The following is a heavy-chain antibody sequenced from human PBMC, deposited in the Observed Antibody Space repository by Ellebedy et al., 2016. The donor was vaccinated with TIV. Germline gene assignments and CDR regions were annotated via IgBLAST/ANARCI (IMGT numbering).Heavy chain of an antibody. CDR2: INQDGTEE. V-gene: IGHV3-7*04. CDR3: ARDGRFCFGGSCYSQY. D-gene: IGHD2-15*01. J-gene: IGHJ4*02. Sequence: GESLRISCAASGFTFINYWMSWVRQAPGKGLEWVANINQDGTEENFADSVKGRFAISRDNAKNSLYLQMNNVKAEDTAVYYCARDGRFCFGGSCYSQYWGQGALVTVSS. CDR1: GFTFINYW.